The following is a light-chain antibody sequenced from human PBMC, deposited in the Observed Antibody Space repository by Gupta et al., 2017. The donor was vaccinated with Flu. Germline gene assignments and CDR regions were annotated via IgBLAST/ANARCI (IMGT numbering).Light chain of an antibody. J-gene: IGKJ4*01. Sequence: IKMTQSPVSLSASVADRVTITCRASQDIGSALDWYYQKPGKAPKCLIIGASSLQSGVPSRFSGSGSGTEFTLTISSLQPEDFATYYCLQRKSYPLTFGGGTKVEI. CDR3: LQRKSYPLT. V-gene: IGKV1-17*01. CDR1: QDIGSA. CDR2: GAS.